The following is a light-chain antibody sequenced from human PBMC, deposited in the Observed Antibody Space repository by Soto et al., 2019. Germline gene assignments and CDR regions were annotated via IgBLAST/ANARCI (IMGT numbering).Light chain of an antibody. J-gene: IGKJ4*01. CDR1: QSVGSN. CDR3: QQYNEWPLT. CDR2: DAS. V-gene: IGKV3-15*01. Sequence: EIVMTQSPATLSVSPGERVTLSCRASQSVGSNLAWYQQKPGLAPRVLIYDASTRATVIPARFSGSGSGTEFTLTISSLQSEDFAVYYCQQYNEWPLTFXGGTKVDIK.